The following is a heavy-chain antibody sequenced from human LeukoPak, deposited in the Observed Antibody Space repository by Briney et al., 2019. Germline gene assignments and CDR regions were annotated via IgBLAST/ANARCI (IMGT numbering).Heavy chain of an antibody. CDR1: GVSISSSSYH. Sequence: SETLSLTCTVSGVSISSSSYHWGWIRQPPGKVLEWIASIYYSGSTYYSPSLKSRVTISVDTSKNQFSLKMSSVIAADTAVYYCASLLTYFDYWGQGTLVTVSS. V-gene: IGHV4-39*01. CDR3: ASLLTYFDY. J-gene: IGHJ4*02. D-gene: IGHD3-9*01. CDR2: IYYSGST.